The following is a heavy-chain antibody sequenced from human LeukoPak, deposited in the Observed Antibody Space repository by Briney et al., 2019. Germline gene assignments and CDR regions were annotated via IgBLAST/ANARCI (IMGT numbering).Heavy chain of an antibody. CDR3: ARDLHGGAESWYFDL. D-gene: IGHD2-15*01. Sequence: ASVKVSCKASGYTFTSYGISWVRQAPGQGLEWMGWISAYNGNTNYAQKLQGRVTMTTDTSTSTAYMELRSLRSDDTAVYYCARDLHGGAESWYFDLWGRGTPVTVSS. V-gene: IGHV1-18*01. CDR1: GYTFTSYG. CDR2: ISAYNGNT. J-gene: IGHJ2*01.